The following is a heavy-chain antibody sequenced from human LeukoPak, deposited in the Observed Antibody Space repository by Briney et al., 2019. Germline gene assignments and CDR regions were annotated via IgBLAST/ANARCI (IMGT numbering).Heavy chain of an antibody. CDR3: ARGRYCSSSSCPPVSYFDS. CDR1: GFTFDDYG. J-gene: IGHJ4*02. CDR2: ITWNGGST. Sequence: GGSLRLSCVASGFTFDDYGMNWVRRAPGKGLEWVSAITWNGGSTAYAGSVKGRFTISRDNPKNSLYLQMNNLRAEDTALYFCARGRYCSSSSCPPVSYFDSWGQGTLVTVSS. V-gene: IGHV3-20*04. D-gene: IGHD2-2*01.